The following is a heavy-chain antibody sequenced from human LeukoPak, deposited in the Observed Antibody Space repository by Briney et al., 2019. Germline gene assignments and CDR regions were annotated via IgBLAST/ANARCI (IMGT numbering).Heavy chain of an antibody. CDR1: GFTFSSYA. CDR3: AKALCSGGSCYSRNAFDI. J-gene: IGHJ3*02. V-gene: IGHV3-30-3*01. CDR2: ISYDGSNK. Sequence: GGSLRLSCAASGFTFSSYAMHWVRQAPGKGLEWVAVISYDGSNKYYADSVKGRFTISRDNSKNTLYLQMNSLRAEDTAVYYCAKALCSGGSCYSRNAFDIWGQGTMVTVSS. D-gene: IGHD2-15*01.